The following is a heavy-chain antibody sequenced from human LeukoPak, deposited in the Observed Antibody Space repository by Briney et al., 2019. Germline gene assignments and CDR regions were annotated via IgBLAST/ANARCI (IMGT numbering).Heavy chain of an antibody. CDR3: ARDPRWLTPDCTSTSCYENYFDP. CDR2: IYHSGSA. D-gene: IGHD2-2*01. Sequence: PGGSLRLSCAVSGFTFSRYSMNWVRQAPGKGLEWIGSIYHSGSAHYNPSLKSRVTVSVETSKNQFSLKMYSVTAADTAVYYCARDPRWLTPDCTSTSCYENYFDPWGQGTLVTVSS. CDR1: GFTFSRYS. V-gene: IGHV4-38-2*02. J-gene: IGHJ5*02.